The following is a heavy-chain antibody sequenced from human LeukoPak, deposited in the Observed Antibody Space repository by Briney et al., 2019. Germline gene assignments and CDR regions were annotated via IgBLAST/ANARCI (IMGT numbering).Heavy chain of an antibody. V-gene: IGHV4-59*01. CDR1: GGSINSYY. Sequence: SETLSLTCTVSGGSINSYYWSWIRQPPGKGLECIGYIYYSGSTNYNPSLKSRVTISVETSKNQFSLKLSSVTAADTAVYYCARVRKERLSIVVVPAALAVTDAFDIWGQGTMVTVSS. CDR3: ARVRKERLSIVVVPAALAVTDAFDI. CDR2: IYYSGST. D-gene: IGHD2-2*01. J-gene: IGHJ3*02.